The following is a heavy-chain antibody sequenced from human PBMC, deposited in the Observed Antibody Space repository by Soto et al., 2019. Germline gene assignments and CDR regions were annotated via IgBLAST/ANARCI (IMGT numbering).Heavy chain of an antibody. J-gene: IGHJ4*02. V-gene: IGHV3-23*01. CDR3: AIHPLAFTMIVVVISPPDY. Sequence: PGGSLRLSCAASGFTFSSYAMSWVRQAPGKGLEWVSAISGSGGSTYYADSVKGRFTISRDNSKNTLYLQMNSLRAEDTAVYYCAIHPLAFTMIVVVISPPDYWGQGTLVTVSS. D-gene: IGHD3-22*01. CDR1: GFTFSSYA. CDR2: ISGSGGST.